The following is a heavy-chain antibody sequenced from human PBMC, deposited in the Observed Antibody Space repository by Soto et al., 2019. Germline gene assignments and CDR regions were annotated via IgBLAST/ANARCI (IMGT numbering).Heavy chain of an antibody. CDR1: GFTFDDYA. CDR3: AKDKLYGLGYGMDV. Sequence: GGSLRLSCAASGFTFDDYAMHWVRQAPGKGLEWVSGISWNSGSIGYADSVKGRFTISRDNAKSSLYLQMNSLRAEDTALYYCAKDKLYGLGYGMDVWGQGTTVTVSS. D-gene: IGHD2-8*01. CDR2: ISWNSGSI. V-gene: IGHV3-9*01. J-gene: IGHJ6*02.